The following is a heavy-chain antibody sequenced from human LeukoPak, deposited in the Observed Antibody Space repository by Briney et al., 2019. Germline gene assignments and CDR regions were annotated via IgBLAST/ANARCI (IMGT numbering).Heavy chain of an antibody. CDR1: GFTFSSYS. D-gene: IGHD1-26*01. Sequence: GGSLRLSCAVSGFTFSSYSMNWVRQAPGKGLEWVSSISSSSSYIYYADSVKGRFTISRDNAKNSLYLQMDSLRAEDTAVYYCARALPSPLYSGSYADAFDIWGQGTMVTVSS. CDR2: ISSSSSYI. CDR3: ARALPSPLYSGSYADAFDI. V-gene: IGHV3-21*01. J-gene: IGHJ3*02.